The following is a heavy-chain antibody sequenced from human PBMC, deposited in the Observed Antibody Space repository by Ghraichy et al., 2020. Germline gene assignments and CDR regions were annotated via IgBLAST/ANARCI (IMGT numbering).Heavy chain of an antibody. CDR3: AGDSPWLPDSSGRTGWFDP. CDR2: INRDGSRT. J-gene: IGHJ5*02. CDR1: GFTFSDYW. D-gene: IGHD3-22*01. Sequence: GESLNISCVASGFTFSDYWMHWVRQAPGKGLVWVARINRDGSRTNYADSVKGRFTISRDNAKNTLNLHMNSLRAEDTAVYYCAGDSPWLPDSSGRTGWFDPWGQGTLVTVSS. V-gene: IGHV3-74*01.